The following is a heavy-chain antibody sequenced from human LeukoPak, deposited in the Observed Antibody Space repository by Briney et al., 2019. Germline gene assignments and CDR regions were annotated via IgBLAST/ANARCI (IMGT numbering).Heavy chain of an antibody. CDR2: IYPGDSDI. V-gene: IGHV5-51*01. J-gene: IGHJ4*02. CDR1: GYRFTIYW. D-gene: IGHD7-27*01. CDR3: VRRITGEYYFDY. Sequence: GESLKISCKGSGYRFTIYWIGWVRQMPGRGLEWIGIIYPGDSDIRYSPSFQGQVNISADKSISTAYLQWSSLKASDTAMYYCVRRITGEYYFDYWGQGTLVTVSS.